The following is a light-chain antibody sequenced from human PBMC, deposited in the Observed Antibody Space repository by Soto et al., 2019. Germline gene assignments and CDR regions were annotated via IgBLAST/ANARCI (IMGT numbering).Light chain of an antibody. CDR2: GAS. J-gene: IGKJ2*01. CDR1: QSVTSSH. Sequence: EIVLTQTPGTLSLSPGERATLSCRASQSVTSSHLAWYQQKPGQAPRLLIYGASTRATGIPDRFSGSGSDTDFYLTIRRLDPEDFAMYYCLRYYSTDRYTFGPGTKLQIK. V-gene: IGKV3-20*01. CDR3: LRYYSTDRYT.